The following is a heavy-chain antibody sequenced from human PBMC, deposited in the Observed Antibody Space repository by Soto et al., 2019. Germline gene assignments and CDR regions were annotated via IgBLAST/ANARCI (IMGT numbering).Heavy chain of an antibody. CDR1: GFSLSTSGVG. J-gene: IGHJ4*02. CDR2: IYWDDDK. CDR3: AHSSSWFIRAHY. D-gene: IGHD6-13*01. V-gene: IGHV2-5*02. Sequence: QITLKESGPTLVKPTQTLTLTCTFSGFSLSTSGVGVGWIRQPPGKALEWLALIYWDDDKRYSPSLKSRLTTTKHTPQTQVVLPLTTMDPVDTATYYCAHSSSWFIRAHYWVQGTLLTLSS.